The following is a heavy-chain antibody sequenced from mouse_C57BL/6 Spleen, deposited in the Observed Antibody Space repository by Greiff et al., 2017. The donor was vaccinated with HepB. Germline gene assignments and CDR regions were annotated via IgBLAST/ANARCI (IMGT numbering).Heavy chain of an antibody. CDR3: ARENLFPFAY. CDR1: GYTFTSYW. Sequence: QVHVKQPGAELVRPGSSVKLSCKASGYTFTSYWMHWVKQRPIQGLEWIGNIDPSDSETHYNQKFKDKATLTVDKSSSTAYMQLSSLTSEDSAVYYCARENLFPFAYWGQGTLVTVSA. J-gene: IGHJ3*01. V-gene: IGHV1-52*01. CDR2: IDPSDSET. D-gene: IGHD1-1*01.